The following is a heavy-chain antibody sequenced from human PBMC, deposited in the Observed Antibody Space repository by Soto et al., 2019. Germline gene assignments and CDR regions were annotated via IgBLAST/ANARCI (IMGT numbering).Heavy chain of an antibody. CDR3: GRGRSGQIVVFY. CDR1: GYTFTGHY. CDR2: IGPESGAT. J-gene: IGHJ4*02. D-gene: IGHD5-12*01. V-gene: IGHV1-2*02. Sequence: SVKVSCKASGYTFTGHYIHWVRQAPEQGPEWMGEIGPESGATRYAQKFQGRVTMTRDMSITTVYMELNNLSPDDTAVYYCGRGRSGQIVVFYWGQGTPVTVSS.